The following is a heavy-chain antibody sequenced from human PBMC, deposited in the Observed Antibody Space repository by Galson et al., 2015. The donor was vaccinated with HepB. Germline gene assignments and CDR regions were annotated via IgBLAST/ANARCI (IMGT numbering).Heavy chain of an antibody. D-gene: IGHD2-21*01. J-gene: IGHJ4*02. CDR3: TKCVANCRFEH. V-gene: IGHV3-23*01. CDR1: GFTFTTSA. CDR2: VFKSGDTT. Sequence: SLRLSCAASGFTFTTSAMSWVRQAPGKGLEWVSRVFKSGDTTYYADSVKGRFAISWDNSKNTLFLQMNSLRAEDTAVYYCTKCVANCRFEHWGQGTLVTVSS.